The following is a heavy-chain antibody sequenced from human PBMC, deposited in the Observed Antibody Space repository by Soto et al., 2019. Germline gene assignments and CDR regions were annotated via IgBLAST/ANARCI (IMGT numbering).Heavy chain of an antibody. D-gene: IGHD6-19*01. CDR1: GGSISSSSYY. J-gene: IGHJ4*02. CDR2: IYYSGST. CDR3: ARHGSSGWLRY. Sequence: SETLSLTCTVSGGSISSSSYYWGWIRQPPGKGLEWIGSIYYSGSTYYNPSLKSRVTISVDTSKNQFSLKLSSVTAADTAVYYCARHGSSGWLRYWGQGTLVTVSS. V-gene: IGHV4-39*01.